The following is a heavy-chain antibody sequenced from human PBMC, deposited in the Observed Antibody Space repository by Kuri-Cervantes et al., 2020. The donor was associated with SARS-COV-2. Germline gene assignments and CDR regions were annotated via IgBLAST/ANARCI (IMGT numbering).Heavy chain of an antibody. V-gene: IGHV3-64D*06. CDR1: GFTFSSYA. CDR2: ISSNGGST. Sequence: GGFMRPSCSPSGFTFSSYAMHWVRQAPGKGLEFVSAISSNGGSTYYADSVKGRFTISRDNSKNTLYLQMSSLRAEDTAVYYCVKAPEGPDDYWGQGTLVTVSS. CDR3: VKAPEGPDDY. J-gene: IGHJ4*02.